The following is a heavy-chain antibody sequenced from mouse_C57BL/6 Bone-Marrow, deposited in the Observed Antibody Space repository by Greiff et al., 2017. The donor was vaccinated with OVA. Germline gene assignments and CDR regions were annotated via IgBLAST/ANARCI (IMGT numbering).Heavy chain of an antibody. CDR1: GFTFSDYG. V-gene: IGHV5-17*01. CDR3: ARTERFAY. J-gene: IGHJ3*01. CDR2: ISSGSSTI. Sequence: EVKLVESGGGLVKPGGSLKLSCAASGFTFSDYGMHWVRQAPEKGLEWVAYISSGSSTIYYADTVKGRFTISRDNAKNTLFLQMTSLRSEDTAMYYCARTERFAYWGQGTLVTVSA.